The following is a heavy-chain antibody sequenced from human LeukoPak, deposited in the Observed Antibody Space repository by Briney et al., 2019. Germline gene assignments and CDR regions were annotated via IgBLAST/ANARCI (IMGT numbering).Heavy chain of an antibody. CDR1: RFTFSSYA. J-gene: IGHJ4*02. CDR3: VKGLTYYYGSGSYPFDY. V-gene: IGHV3-64D*06. D-gene: IGHD3-10*01. Sequence: RGSLGLSRLPSRFTFSSYAMHWVRPAPGRGLEYVSAISSNGGSTYYPDSVKGRFTISRDNSKNTLYLQMSSLRAEDTAVYYCVKGLTYYYGSGSYPFDYWGQGTLVTVSS. CDR2: ISSNGGST.